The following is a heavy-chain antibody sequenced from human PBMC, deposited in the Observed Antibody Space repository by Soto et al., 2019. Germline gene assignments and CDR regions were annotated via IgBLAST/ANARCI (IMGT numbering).Heavy chain of an antibody. V-gene: IGHV3-15*07. Sequence: EVQLVESGGGLVKPGGSLGLSCAASGFSFSKAWMNWVRQAPGKGLEWVGRIRSRSGTTDYAAPVKGRFTISRDDSKYTLYLQMNSLKVEDTAVYFCTTSGNPNIVDHWGQGTLVIVSS. CDR3: TTSGNPNIVDH. J-gene: IGHJ4*02. CDR1: GFSFSKAW. CDR2: IRSRSGTT.